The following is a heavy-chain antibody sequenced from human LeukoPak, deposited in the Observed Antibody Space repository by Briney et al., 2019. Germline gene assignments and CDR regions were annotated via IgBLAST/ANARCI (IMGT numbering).Heavy chain of an antibody. J-gene: IGHJ4*02. CDR2: IYYSGST. D-gene: IGHD3-22*01. CDR3: ARRAYSSGYYYFDY. V-gene: IGHV4-59*01. Sequence: SETLSLTCTVSGGSISSYYWSWIRQPPGEGLEWIGYIYYSGSTNYNPSLKSRVTISVDTSKNQFSLKLSSVTAADTAVYYCARRAYSSGYYYFDYRGQGTLVTVSS. CDR1: GGSISSYY.